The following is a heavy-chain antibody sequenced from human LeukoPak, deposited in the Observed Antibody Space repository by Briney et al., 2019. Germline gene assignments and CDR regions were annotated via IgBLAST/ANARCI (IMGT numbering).Heavy chain of an antibody. J-gene: IGHJ3*02. V-gene: IGHV3-53*01. CDR1: GFIVSGKY. Sequence: PGGSLRLSCAASGFIVSGKYMSWVRQAPGKGLEWVSVIRSDGSTSYADSVKGRFTISRDNSKNTLYLQMSSLRAEDTAVYYCAREGSFDSSGYNDALDIWGQGTMVTVSA. D-gene: IGHD3-22*01. CDR2: IRSDGST. CDR3: AREGSFDSSGYNDALDI.